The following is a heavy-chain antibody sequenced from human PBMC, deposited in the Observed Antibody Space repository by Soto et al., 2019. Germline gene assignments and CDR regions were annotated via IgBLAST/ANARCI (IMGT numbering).Heavy chain of an antibody. J-gene: IGHJ4*02. V-gene: IGHV5-51*01. CDR3: ARALRGIAAAVSYFDY. CDR1: GYSFTSYW. Sequence: GESLKISCKGSGYSFTSYWIGWLRQMPGKGLEWMGIIYPGDSDTRYSPSFQGQVTISADKSISTAYLQWSSLKASDTAMYYCARALRGIAAAVSYFDYWGQGTLVTVSS. D-gene: IGHD6-13*01. CDR2: IYPGDSDT.